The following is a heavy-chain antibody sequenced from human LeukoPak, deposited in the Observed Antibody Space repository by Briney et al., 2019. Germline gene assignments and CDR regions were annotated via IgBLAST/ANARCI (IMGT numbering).Heavy chain of an antibody. Sequence: SETLSLTCTVSGGSMTGYYWSWIRQPPGKGLEWIGYIYYSGSTNYNPSLKSRVTISVDTSKNQFSLKLSSVTAADTALFYCARYLRKLYGRGGDYYFYMDVWGKGTTVTVSS. CDR1: GGSMTGYY. J-gene: IGHJ6*03. CDR3: ARYLRKLYGRGGDYYFYMDV. D-gene: IGHD4-17*01. CDR2: IYYSGST. V-gene: IGHV4-59*01.